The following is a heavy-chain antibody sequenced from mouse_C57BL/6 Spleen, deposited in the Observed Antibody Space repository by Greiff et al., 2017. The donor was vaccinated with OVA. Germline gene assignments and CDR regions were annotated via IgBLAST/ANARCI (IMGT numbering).Heavy chain of an antibody. Sequence: QVQLQQPGAELVKPGASVKLSCKASGYTFTSYWMHWVKQRPGRGLEWIGRIEPNSGGTKYNEKFKSKATLTVDKPSSTAYMQLSSLTSEDSAVYYCARDHGSSEGYAMDYWGQGTSVTVSS. CDR2: IEPNSGGT. D-gene: IGHD1-1*01. V-gene: IGHV1-72*01. CDR3: ARDHGSSEGYAMDY. CDR1: GYTFTSYW. J-gene: IGHJ4*01.